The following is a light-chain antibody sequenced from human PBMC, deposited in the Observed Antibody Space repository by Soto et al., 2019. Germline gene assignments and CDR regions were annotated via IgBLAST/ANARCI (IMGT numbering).Light chain of an antibody. CDR2: AAS. CDR3: QQSHISPYT. V-gene: IGKV1-39*01. CDR1: QTISNY. J-gene: IGKJ2*01. Sequence: DIQMTQSPSSLSASVGDRVTLTCRASQTISNYLVWYQQKPGKAPSLLIYAASSLQSGVPSRFSCSGSGTEFTLTISSLQPEDFATYYCQQSHISPYTFGQGTKLEIK.